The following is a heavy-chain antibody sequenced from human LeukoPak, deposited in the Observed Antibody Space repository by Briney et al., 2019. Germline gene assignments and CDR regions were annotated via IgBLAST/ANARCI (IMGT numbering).Heavy chain of an antibody. Sequence: PGGSLRLSCAASGFTFSSYAMSWVRQAPGKGLEWVSAISGSGGSTYYADSVKGRFTISRDNSKNTLYLQMNSLRAEDTAVYYCAKAPHKRVVAATGSYVFDYWGQGTLVTVSS. J-gene: IGHJ4*02. V-gene: IGHV3-23*01. CDR2: ISGSGGST. CDR3: AKAPHKRVVAATGSYVFDY. CDR1: GFTFSSYA. D-gene: IGHD2-15*01.